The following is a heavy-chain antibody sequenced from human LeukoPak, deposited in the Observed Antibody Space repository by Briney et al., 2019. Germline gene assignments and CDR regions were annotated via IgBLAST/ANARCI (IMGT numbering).Heavy chain of an antibody. CDR1: GGTFNSYA. V-gene: IGHV1-69*05. Sequence: SVKVSCKASGGTFNSYAISWVRQAPGQGLEWMGGIIPIFGTANYAQKFQGRVTITTDESTSTAYMELSSLRSEDTAVYYCARVKAVAGPEDYYYYYYMDVWGKGTTVTVSS. CDR2: IIPIFGTA. D-gene: IGHD6-19*01. CDR3: ARVKAVAGPEDYYYYYYMDV. J-gene: IGHJ6*03.